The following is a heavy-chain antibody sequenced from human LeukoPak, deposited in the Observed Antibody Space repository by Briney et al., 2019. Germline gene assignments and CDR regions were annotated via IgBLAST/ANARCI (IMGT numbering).Heavy chain of an antibody. CDR3: AKGELPRYYYYGMDV. CDR2: ISGSGGST. CDR1: GFTFSSYA. Sequence: TGGSLGLSCAASGFTFSSYAMSWVRQAPGKGLEWVSAISGSGGSTYYADSVKGRFTISRDNSKNTLYLQMNSLRAEDTAVYYCAKGELPRYYYYGMDVWGQGTTVTVSS. J-gene: IGHJ6*02. D-gene: IGHD1-26*01. V-gene: IGHV3-23*01.